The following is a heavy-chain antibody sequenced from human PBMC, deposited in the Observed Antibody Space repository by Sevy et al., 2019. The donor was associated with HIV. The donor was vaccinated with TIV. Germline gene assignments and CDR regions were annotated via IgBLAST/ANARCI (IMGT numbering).Heavy chain of an antibody. J-gene: IGHJ4*02. CDR1: GFTFSSYS. CDR2: ISSSSSYI. CDR3: ARDKSDGPLDY. V-gene: IGHV3-21*01. Sequence: GGSLRLSCAASGFTFSSYSMNWVRQAPGKGLEWVSSISSSSSYIYYADSVKGGFTISRDNAKTSLYLQMNSLRAEDTAVYYCARDKSDGPLDYWGQGTLVTVSS.